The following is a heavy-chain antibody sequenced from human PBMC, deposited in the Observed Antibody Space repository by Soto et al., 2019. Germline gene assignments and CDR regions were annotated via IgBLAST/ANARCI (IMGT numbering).Heavy chain of an antibody. CDR1: GYTFTGYY. CDR3: AREQGKGYYYLDY. CDR2: INPNSGGT. Sequence: ASVKVSCKASGYTFTGYYMHWVRQAPGQGLEWMGWINPNSGGTNYAQKFQGWVTMTRDTSISTAYMELSRLRSDDTAVYYCAREQGKGYYYLDYWGQGTLVTVSS. V-gene: IGHV1-2*04. D-gene: IGHD3-22*01. J-gene: IGHJ4*02.